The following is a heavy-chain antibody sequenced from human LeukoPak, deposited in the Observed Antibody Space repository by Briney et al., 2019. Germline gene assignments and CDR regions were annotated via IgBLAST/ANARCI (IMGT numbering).Heavy chain of an antibody. Sequence: GGSLRLSCAASGFTFSSYGMHWVRQAPGKGLEWVAVISYDGSNKYYADSVKGRFTISRDNAKNSLYLQMNSLRAEDTAVYYCASGEDYDFWSGFDYWGQGTLVTVSS. D-gene: IGHD3-3*01. CDR2: ISYDGSNK. CDR3: ASGEDYDFWSGFDY. V-gene: IGHV3-30*03. J-gene: IGHJ4*02. CDR1: GFTFSSYG.